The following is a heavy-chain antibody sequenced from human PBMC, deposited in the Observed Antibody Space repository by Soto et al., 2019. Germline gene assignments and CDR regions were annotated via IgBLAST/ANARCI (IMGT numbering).Heavy chain of an antibody. CDR3: ARGGYCSGGSCYSTDYYYGMDV. CDR1: GYSFTSYG. J-gene: IGHJ6*02. Sequence: GASVKVSCKASGYSFTSYGISWVRQALGQGLEWMGWISAYNGNTKNAQKLQGRVTMTTDTSTSTAYMELRGLRSDDTAVYYCARGGYCSGGSCYSTDYYYGMDVWGQGTTVTVSS. CDR2: ISAYNGNT. V-gene: IGHV1-18*01. D-gene: IGHD2-15*01.